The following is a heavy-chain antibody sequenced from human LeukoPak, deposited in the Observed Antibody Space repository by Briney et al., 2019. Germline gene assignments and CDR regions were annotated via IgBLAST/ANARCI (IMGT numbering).Heavy chain of an antibody. J-gene: IGHJ4*02. Sequence: SETLSLTCTVSGGSISSGNYYWSWIRQPPGKGLEWIGYIYYSGSTYYNPSLKSRVTISVDTSKNQFSLKLSSVTAADTAVYYCARGRIVAYTPREFDYWGQGTLVTVSS. CDR3: ARGRIVAYTPREFDY. V-gene: IGHV4-30-4*01. CDR1: GGSISSGNYY. D-gene: IGHD3-22*01. CDR2: IYYSGST.